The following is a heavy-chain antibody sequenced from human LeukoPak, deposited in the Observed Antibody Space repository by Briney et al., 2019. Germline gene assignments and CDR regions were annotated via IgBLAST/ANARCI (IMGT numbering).Heavy chain of an antibody. CDR3: ARVVAGSGWELPLGYYYMDV. Sequence: PSETLSLTCTVSGGSISSYYWSWIRQPAGKGLEWIGRIYTSGSTNYNPSLKSRVTMSVDTSKNQFSLKLSSVTAADTAVYYCARVVAGSGWELPLGYYYMDVWGKGTTVTVSS. CDR2: IYTSGST. V-gene: IGHV4-4*07. D-gene: IGHD1-26*01. J-gene: IGHJ6*03. CDR1: GGSISSYY.